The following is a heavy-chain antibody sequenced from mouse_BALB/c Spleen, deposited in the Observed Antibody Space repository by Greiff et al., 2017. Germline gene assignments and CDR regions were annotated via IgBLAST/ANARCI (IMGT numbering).Heavy chain of an antibody. J-gene: IGHJ3*01. CDR2: IDPENGNT. V-gene: IGHV14-1*02. CDR1: GFNIKDYY. Sequence: VQLKQSGAELVRPGALVKLSCKASGFNIKDYYMHWVKQRPEQGLEWIGWIDPENGNTIYDPTFQGKASITADTSSNTAYLQLSSLTSEDTAVYYCARRRDDGYYAFAYWGQGTLVTVSA. D-gene: IGHD2-3*01. CDR3: ARRRDDGYYAFAY.